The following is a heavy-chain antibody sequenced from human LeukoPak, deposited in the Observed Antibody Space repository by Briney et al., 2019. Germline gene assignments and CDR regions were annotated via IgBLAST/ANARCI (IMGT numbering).Heavy chain of an antibody. V-gene: IGHV3-74*01. CDR1: GFIFSSYW. J-gene: IGHJ5*02. CDR3: ARRGIAAAGNWFDP. CDR2: INSDGSST. D-gene: IGHD6-13*01. Sequence: GGSLRLSCAASGFIFSSYWMHWVRQGPGKGLVWVSRINSDGSSTSYADSVKGRFTISRDNAKNTLYLQMNSLRAEDTAVYYCARRGIAAAGNWFDPWGQGTLVTVSS.